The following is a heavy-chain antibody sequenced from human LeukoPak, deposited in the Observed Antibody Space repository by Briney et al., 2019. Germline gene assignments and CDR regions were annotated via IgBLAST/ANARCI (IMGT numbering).Heavy chain of an antibody. J-gene: IGHJ4*02. CDR3: ARDRPWRAGILDY. CDR1: GDSISNLNYY. CDR2: IYASGST. Sequence: SETLSLTCTVSGDSISNLNYYWSWIRQPAGKGLEWIGRIYASGSTNYNPSLKSRVTISVDTSKNQFSLKLSSVTAADTAVYYCARDRPWRAGILDYWGQGTLVTVSS. V-gene: IGHV4-61*02. D-gene: IGHD1-1*01.